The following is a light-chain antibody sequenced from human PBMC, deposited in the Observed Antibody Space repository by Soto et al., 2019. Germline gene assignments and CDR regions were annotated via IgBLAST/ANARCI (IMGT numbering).Light chain of an antibody. CDR2: EGI. V-gene: IGLV2-14*02. J-gene: IGLJ1*01. Sequence: QSVLTQPASVSGSPGQSITISCTGSSSTVGGFNVVSWYQQHPGKAPKVIIYEGIKRPSGVSNRFSGSKSGNSASLTISGLQADDEADYYCCSLTTSHTYVFGSGTKVTVL. CDR1: SSTVGGFNV. CDR3: CSLTTSHTYV.